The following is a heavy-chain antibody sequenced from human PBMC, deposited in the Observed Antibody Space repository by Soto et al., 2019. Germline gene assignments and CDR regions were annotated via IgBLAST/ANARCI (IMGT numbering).Heavy chain of an antibody. V-gene: IGHV3-7*01. Sequence: EVQLVESGGGLVQPGGSLRLSCAASGFNFRRYWMSWVRQAPGKGLEWVANIKEDGSEQYYVDSVKGRFTIIRDNAKNSLSLQMNSLRAEDTAIYYVAIHPTASYGASLLFNYWGQGTLVIVSP. D-gene: IGHD4-17*01. CDR2: IKEDGSEQ. J-gene: IGHJ4*02. CDR3: AIHPTASYGASLLFNY. CDR1: GFNFRRYW.